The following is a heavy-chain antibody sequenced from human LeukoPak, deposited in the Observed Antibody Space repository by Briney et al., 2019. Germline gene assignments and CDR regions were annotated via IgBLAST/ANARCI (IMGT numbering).Heavy chain of an antibody. V-gene: IGHV4-61*05. Sequence: PSETLSLTCTVSGGSISSSSYYWSWIRQPPGKGLEWIGYIYYSGSTNYNPSLKSRVTISVDTSKNQFSLKLSSVTAADTAVYYCARYIKGGDYVYNWFDPWGQGTLVTVSS. CDR3: ARYIKGGDYVYNWFDP. J-gene: IGHJ5*02. CDR1: GGSISSSSYY. CDR2: IYYSGST. D-gene: IGHD4-17*01.